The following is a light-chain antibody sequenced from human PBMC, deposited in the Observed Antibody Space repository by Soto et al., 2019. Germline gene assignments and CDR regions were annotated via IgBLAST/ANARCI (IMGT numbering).Light chain of an antibody. Sequence: QSVLTQPPSGSGAPGQRVTISCTGNNSNLGAGYDVHWYQQLPGAAPKLVVFGNRNRPSGVPERFSGSKSGTSASLAITGLQAEDEADYYCQAYDYSLTAFVFGGGTKLTVL. V-gene: IGLV1-40*01. CDR1: NSNLGAGYD. J-gene: IGLJ3*02. CDR2: GNR. CDR3: QAYDYSLTAFV.